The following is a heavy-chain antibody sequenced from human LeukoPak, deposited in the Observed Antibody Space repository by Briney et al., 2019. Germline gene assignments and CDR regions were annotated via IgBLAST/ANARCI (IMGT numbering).Heavy chain of an antibody. J-gene: IGHJ3*02. CDR1: GFTLSSYW. CDR2: IKQDGSEK. Sequence: GGSLRLSCAASGFTLSSYWMSWVRQAPGKGLEWVANIKQDGSEKYYVDSAKGRFTISRDNAKNSLYLQMNSLRAEDTAVYYCARTYYGSGKSAFDIWGQGTMVTVSS. D-gene: IGHD3-10*01. CDR3: ARTYYGSGKSAFDI. V-gene: IGHV3-7*01.